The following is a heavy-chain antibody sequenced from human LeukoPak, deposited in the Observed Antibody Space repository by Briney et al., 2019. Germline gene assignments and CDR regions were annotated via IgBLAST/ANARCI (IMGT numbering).Heavy chain of an antibody. CDR3: ARDGTTVDYYYYYMDV. CDR2: ISAYNGNT. J-gene: IGHJ6*03. V-gene: IGHV1-18*01. Sequence: ASVKVSCKASGYTFTSYGISWVRHAPGQGLEWMGWISAYNGNTNYAQNLQGRVTTTTDTSTSTAYMELRSLRSDDTAVYYCARDGTTVDYYYYYMDVWGKGTTVTVSS. CDR1: GYTFTSYG. D-gene: IGHD4-23*01.